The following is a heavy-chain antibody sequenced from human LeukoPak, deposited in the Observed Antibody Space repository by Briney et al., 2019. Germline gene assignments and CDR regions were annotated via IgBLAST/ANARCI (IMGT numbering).Heavy chain of an antibody. D-gene: IGHD3-3*01. Sequence: GESLKISCKGSGYSFTSYWIGWVRQMPGKGLEWMGIIYPGDSDTRYNPSFQGQVTISADKSISTAYLQWSSLKASDTAMYYCARPYDFWSGYYSLDAFDIWGQGTMVTVSS. J-gene: IGHJ3*02. V-gene: IGHV5-51*01. CDR3: ARPYDFWSGYYSLDAFDI. CDR2: IYPGDSDT. CDR1: GYSFTSYW.